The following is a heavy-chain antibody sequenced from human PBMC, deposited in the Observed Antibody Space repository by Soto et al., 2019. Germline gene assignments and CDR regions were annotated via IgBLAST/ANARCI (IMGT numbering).Heavy chain of an antibody. CDR1: GGSINRADNH. CDR3: ARTCGLGFRAWFVT. CDR2: IYYRRNS. D-gene: IGHD2-21*01. V-gene: IGHV4-31*03. Sequence: SVTLSFTFSVSGGSINRADNHWTWIRQHPGQGLELIGYIYYRRNSYYNSSLRSRLTISVSTSNNHYSLKRTSVTAADAAVYYCARTCGLGFRAWFVTWGQGTLVNVSS. J-gene: IGHJ5*02.